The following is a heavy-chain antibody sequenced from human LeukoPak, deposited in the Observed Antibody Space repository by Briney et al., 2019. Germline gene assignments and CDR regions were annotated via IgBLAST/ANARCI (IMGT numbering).Heavy chain of an antibody. V-gene: IGHV1-24*01. D-gene: IGHD3-10*01. CDR3: ATDKMVRGFNWFDP. CDR1: GYTLTELS. J-gene: IGHJ5*02. Sequence: ASVNVSCKVSGYTLTELSIHWVRQAPGKGLEWMGGFDFQDGETIYAQKFQGRVTMTEDTSTDTAYMELSSLRSEDTAVYYWATDKMVRGFNWFDPWGQGTLVTVSS. CDR2: FDFQDGET.